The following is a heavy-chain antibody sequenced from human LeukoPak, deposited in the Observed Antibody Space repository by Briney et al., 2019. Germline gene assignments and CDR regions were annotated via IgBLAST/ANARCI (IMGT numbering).Heavy chain of an antibody. CDR2: IYTSGST. V-gene: IGHV4-61*02. D-gene: IGHD2-15*01. CDR3: ARGPTYCSSSSCLQGE. J-gene: IGHJ4*02. CDR1: GGSISSGSYY. Sequence: SQTLSLTCTVSGGSISSGSYYWSWIRQPAGKGLEWIVRIYTSGSTNYNPSLKSRVTISVYTSKNQFSLKLSSVTAADTAVYYCARGPTYCSSSSCLQGEWGQGTLVTVSS.